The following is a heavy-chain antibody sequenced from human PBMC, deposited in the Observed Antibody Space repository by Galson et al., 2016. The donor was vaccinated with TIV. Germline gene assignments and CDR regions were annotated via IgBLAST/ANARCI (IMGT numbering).Heavy chain of an antibody. CDR2: INPSGGST. CDR3: ARDGYRFGNYFDF. CDR1: GYTFTSYY. D-gene: IGHD5-12*01. J-gene: IGHJ4*02. V-gene: IGHV1-46*01. Sequence: SVKVSCKASGYTFTSYYMHWVRQAPGQGLEWMRIINPSGGSTTYAQQFQGTVTMTMDMSTTTVHMELSSLRSEDTAVYYCARDGYRFGNYFDFWGQGTLVTVSS.